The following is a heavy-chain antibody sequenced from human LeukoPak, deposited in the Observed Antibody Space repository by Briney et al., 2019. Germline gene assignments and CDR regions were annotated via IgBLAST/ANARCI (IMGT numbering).Heavy chain of an antibody. CDR2: ISSSRSSI. D-gene: IGHD1-1*01. Sequence: VGSLRLSCAASGFTFSSYSMNWVRQAPGKGLEWVSYISSSRSSIYYADSVKGRFTISRDNAKNSLYLQMNSLRAEDTAVYYCARSGYNSGTTHYWGQGTLVTASS. V-gene: IGHV3-48*01. CDR3: ARSGYNSGTTHY. CDR1: GFTFSSYS. J-gene: IGHJ4*02.